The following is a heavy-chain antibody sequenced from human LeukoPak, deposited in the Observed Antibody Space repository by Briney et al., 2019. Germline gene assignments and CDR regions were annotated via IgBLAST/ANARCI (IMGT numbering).Heavy chain of an antibody. CDR1: GFTFSSYA. CDR2: ISYDGSKK. CDR3: ARGSPYYYDSSGFVDY. Sequence: GGSLRLSCAASGFTFSSYAMHWVRQAPGKGLEWVAVISYDGSKKYYADSVKGRFTISRDNAKNSLYLQMNSLRAEDTAVYYCARGSPYYYDSSGFVDYWGQGTLVTVSS. J-gene: IGHJ4*02. D-gene: IGHD3-22*01. V-gene: IGHV3-30-3*01.